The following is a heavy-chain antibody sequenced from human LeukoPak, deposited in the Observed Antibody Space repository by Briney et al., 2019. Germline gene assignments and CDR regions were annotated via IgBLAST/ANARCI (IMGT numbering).Heavy chain of an antibody. CDR2: ISSSGSTI. CDR1: GFTFSSYE. D-gene: IGHD3-10*01. Sequence: PGGSLRLSCAASGFTFSSYEMNWVRQAPGKGLEWVSYISSSGSTIYYADSVKGRFTISRDNAKNSLYLQMNSLRAEDTAVYYCARAARGSGSWYFDYWGQGTLVTVSS. CDR3: ARAARGSGSWYFDY. J-gene: IGHJ4*02. V-gene: IGHV3-48*03.